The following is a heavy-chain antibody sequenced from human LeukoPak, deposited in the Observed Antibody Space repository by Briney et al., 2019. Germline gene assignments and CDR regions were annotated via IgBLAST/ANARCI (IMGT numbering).Heavy chain of an antibody. CDR2: IYYAGGDT. V-gene: IGHV3-23*01. CDR1: GFTFNSYA. Sequence: GGSLRLSCAASGFTFNSYAMSWVRQAPGKGPEWVSTIYYAGGDTYYADSVKGRFTVSRDNINNALHLQMDSLRVKDTAVYYCAKDHGAAVVPRRFDYWGRGTLVTVSS. J-gene: IGHJ4*02. D-gene: IGHD2-21*01. CDR3: AKDHGAAVVPRRFDY.